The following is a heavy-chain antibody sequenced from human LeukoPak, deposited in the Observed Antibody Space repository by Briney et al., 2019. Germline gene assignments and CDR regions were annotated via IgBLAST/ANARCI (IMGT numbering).Heavy chain of an antibody. J-gene: IGHJ6*03. D-gene: IGHD1-26*01. CDR1: GFTFSSYE. CDR2: ISSSGSIT. CDR3: AKGYGWEASYYYYYMDV. V-gene: IGHV3-48*03. Sequence: GGSLRLSCAASGFTFSSYEMNWVRQAPGKGLEWVSYISSSGSITYYGDSVKGRFTISRDNAKNSLYLQMNSLRAEDTAVYYCAKGYGWEASYYYYYMDVWGKGTTVTISS.